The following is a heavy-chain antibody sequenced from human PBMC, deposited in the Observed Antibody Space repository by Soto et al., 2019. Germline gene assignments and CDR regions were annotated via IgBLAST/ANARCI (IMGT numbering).Heavy chain of an antibody. V-gene: IGHV1-18*01. D-gene: IGHD4-17*01. CDR3: AREPAPYDYGAGRYFDY. CDR2: ISAYNGNT. CDR1: GYTFTSYG. Sequence: GASVKVSCKASGYTFTSYGISWVRQAPGQGLEWMGWISAYNGNTNYAQKLQGRVTMTTDTSTSTAYMELRSLRSDDTAVYYCAREPAPYDYGAGRYFDYWGQGTLVTVSS. J-gene: IGHJ4*02.